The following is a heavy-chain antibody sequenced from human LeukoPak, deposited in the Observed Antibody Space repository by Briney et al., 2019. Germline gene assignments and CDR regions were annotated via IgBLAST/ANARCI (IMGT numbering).Heavy chain of an antibody. CDR3: ARERRPYYDFWSGYSREEYYFDY. J-gene: IGHJ4*02. V-gene: IGHV3-7*03. CDR2: IKQDGSEK. D-gene: IGHD3-3*01. Sequence: PGGSLRLSCAVSGFTFSSYAMSWVRQAPGKGLEWVANIKQDGSEKYYVDSVKGRFTISRDNAKNSLYLQMNSLRAEDTAVYYCARERRPYYDFWSGYSREEYYFDYWGQGTLVTVSS. CDR1: GFTFSSYA.